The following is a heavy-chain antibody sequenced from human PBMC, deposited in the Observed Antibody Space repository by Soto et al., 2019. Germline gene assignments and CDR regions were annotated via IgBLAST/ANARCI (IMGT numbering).Heavy chain of an antibody. V-gene: IGHV3-72*01. J-gene: IGHJ6*02. CDR1: GFIFSDHY. Sequence: GGSLRLSCAASGFIFSDHYMDWVRQVPGKGLEWVARTRNKANSYTTEYAASAKGRFTISRDDAENSVYLQMSSLRSEDTAVYYCARGAGINGQYYYYGLDVWGQGTTVTVSS. CDR2: TRNKANSYTT. CDR3: ARGAGINGQYYYYGLDV. D-gene: IGHD6-19*01.